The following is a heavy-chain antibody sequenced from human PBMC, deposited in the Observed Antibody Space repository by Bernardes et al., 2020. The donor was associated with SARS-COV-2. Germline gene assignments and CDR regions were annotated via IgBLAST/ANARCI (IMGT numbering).Heavy chain of an antibody. V-gene: IGHV6-1*01. Sequence: SQTLSLTCAISGDSVSSNNVACNWIRQSPSECLEWLARTYYRSTWLNKYVVSVIGRITINADTSKNQFSLHLNSVTPEDTAMYYCARYGPARRYFDPWGRGTLVTVSS. CDR3: ARYGPARRYFDP. CDR1: GDSVSSNNVA. J-gene: IGHJ2*01. D-gene: IGHD3-10*01. CDR2: TYYRSTWLN.